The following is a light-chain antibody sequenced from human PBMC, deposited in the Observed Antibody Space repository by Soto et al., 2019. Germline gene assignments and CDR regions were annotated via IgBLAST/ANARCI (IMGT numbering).Light chain of an antibody. Sequence: DIPLTQSPSTLSASVGDRVTITCRASQNIRSWLAWYQQKPGKAPKLLIYKASSLESGVPSRFSGSGSGTEFTLTISSLQPDDFATYYCQQYNSYSTFGQGTKVEIK. J-gene: IGKJ1*01. V-gene: IGKV1-5*03. CDR3: QQYNSYST. CDR2: KAS. CDR1: QNIRSW.